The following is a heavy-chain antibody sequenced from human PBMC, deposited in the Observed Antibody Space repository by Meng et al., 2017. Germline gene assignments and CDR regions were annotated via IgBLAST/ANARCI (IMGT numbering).Heavy chain of an antibody. D-gene: IGHD1-26*01. CDR2: INTNTGNP. Sequence: VPLVQTWSELKTHGALVKVSCKASGYTFTSYAMNWVRQAPGQGLEWMGWINTNTGNPTYAQGFTGRFVFSLDTSVSTAYLQISSLKAEDTAVYYCAREGRVDFDYWGQGTLVTVSS. CDR3: AREGRVDFDY. V-gene: IGHV7-4-1*02. J-gene: IGHJ4*02. CDR1: GYTFTSYA.